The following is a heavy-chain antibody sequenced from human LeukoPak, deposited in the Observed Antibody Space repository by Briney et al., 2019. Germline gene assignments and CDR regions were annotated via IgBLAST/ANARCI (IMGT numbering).Heavy chain of an antibody. J-gene: IGHJ6*03. CDR2: ISSSGSTI. D-gene: IGHD6-19*01. CDR1: GFTFSSYE. Sequence: GGSLRLSCAASGFTFSSYEMNWVRQAPGKGLEWVSYISSSGSTIYYADSVKGRFSISRDNAKNSLYLQMNSLRAEDTAVYYCARDLRIAVAGTDDLYYYYYMDVWGKGTTVTVSS. V-gene: IGHV3-48*03. CDR3: ARDLRIAVAGTDDLYYYYYMDV.